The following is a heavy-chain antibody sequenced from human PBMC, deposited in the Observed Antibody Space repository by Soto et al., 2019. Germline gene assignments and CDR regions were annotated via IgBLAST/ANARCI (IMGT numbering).Heavy chain of an antibody. CDR2: ISPYNGTT. CDR1: GGTFSSYA. J-gene: IGHJ4*02. Sequence: ASVKVSCKASGGTFSSYAISWVRQAPGQGLEWMGGISPYNGTTNYAQKLQGRVTMTTDTSTSTAYMELRSLRSDDTAVYYCARGAEFCTNGVCYMAPKYYFDYWGQGTLVTVSS. V-gene: IGHV1-18*01. CDR3: ARGAEFCTNGVCYMAPKYYFDY. D-gene: IGHD2-8*01.